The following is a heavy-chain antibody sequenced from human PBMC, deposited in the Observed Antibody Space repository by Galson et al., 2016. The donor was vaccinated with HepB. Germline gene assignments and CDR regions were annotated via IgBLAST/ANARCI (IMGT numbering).Heavy chain of an antibody. CDR3: ARKKYISPSSGVDY. CDR1: GFTFSDYW. CDR2: IKEDGSEE. V-gene: IGHV3-7*05. Sequence: SLRLSCAASGFTFSDYWMAWVRQAPGKGLEWVASIKEDGSEEYYVDSVRGRFTISRDSAKKSLYLQMTSLRAEDAAIYYCARKKYISPSSGVDYWGQGTLVTVSS. D-gene: IGHD6-6*01. J-gene: IGHJ4*02.